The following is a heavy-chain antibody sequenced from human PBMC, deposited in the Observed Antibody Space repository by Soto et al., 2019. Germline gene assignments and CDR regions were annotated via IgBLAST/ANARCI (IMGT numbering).Heavy chain of an antibody. CDR1: GGSVNNRTYY. Sequence: QVQLQESGPGLLKPSETLSLTCSVSGGSVNNRTYYWSWIRQPPGKRLEWIGYVYYSGTTNYNPSLKSRVSISVDTSKNQFSLSLSSVTAADTALYYCARTTAVPNTLRSRYYFDYWCQGTLVTVSS. J-gene: IGHJ4*02. CDR2: VYYSGTT. V-gene: IGHV4-61*01. D-gene: IGHD4-17*01. CDR3: ARTTAVPNTLRSRYYFDY.